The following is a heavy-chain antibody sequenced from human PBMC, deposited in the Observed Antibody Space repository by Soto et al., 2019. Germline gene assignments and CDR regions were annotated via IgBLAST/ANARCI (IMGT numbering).Heavy chain of an antibody. D-gene: IGHD5-12*01. V-gene: IGHV4-39*01. J-gene: IGHJ4*02. CDR1: GGSISSSSYY. Sequence: QLQLQESGPGLVKPSETLSLTCTVSGGSISSSSYYWGWIRQPPGKGLEWIGSIYYSGSTYYNPSLKSRVTISVDTSKNQFSLKLSSVTAADTAVYYCARQRGRMATILGWGQGTLVTVSS. CDR2: IYYSGST. CDR3: ARQRGRMATILG.